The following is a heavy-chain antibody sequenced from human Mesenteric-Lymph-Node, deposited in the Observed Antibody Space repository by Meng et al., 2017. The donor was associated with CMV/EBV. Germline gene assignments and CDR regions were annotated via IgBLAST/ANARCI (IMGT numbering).Heavy chain of an antibody. V-gene: IGHV3-30*02. CDR1: GFSFSDYA. D-gene: IGHD3-10*01. J-gene: IGHJ3*01. Sequence: GGSLRLSCAASGFSFSDYAMNWVRQAPGRGLEWVAFIRYDGSNEYYEDSVKGRFTISRDNSNNTLYLQMTSLRPEDTAIYYCAKAGGFMVRVPFDVWGQGTMVTVSS. CDR3: AKAGGFMVRVPFDV. CDR2: IRYDGSNE.